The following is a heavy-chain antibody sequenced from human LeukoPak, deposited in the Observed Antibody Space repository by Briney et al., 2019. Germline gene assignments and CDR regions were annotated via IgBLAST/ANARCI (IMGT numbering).Heavy chain of an antibody. CDR3: ARGTYYNGSGRGSMDV. CDR2: IWYGGTNE. Sequence: PGRSLRLSCAASGFTFSSYGMNWVRQAPGKGLEWVALIWYGGTNEYYGDSVKGRFTISRDNSKSTLYLQMNSLRAEDTAVYYCARGTYYNGSGRGSMDVWGKGTTVIVSS. J-gene: IGHJ6*04. D-gene: IGHD3-10*01. V-gene: IGHV3-33*01. CDR1: GFTFSSYG.